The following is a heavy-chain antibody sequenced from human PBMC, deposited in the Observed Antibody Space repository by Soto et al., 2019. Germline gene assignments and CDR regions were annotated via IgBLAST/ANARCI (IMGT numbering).Heavy chain of an antibody. CDR1: GYTFTSSG. CDR3: ARGVVVPAATGKTWFDP. V-gene: IGHV1-18*01. Sequence: ASVKVSCKASGYTFTSSGISWVRQAPGQGLEWMGWISVYNGNTNYAQNFQGRVSMTTDTSTSTVYMELRNLRSDDTAVYYCARGVVVPAATGKTWFDPWGQGTLVTVSS. J-gene: IGHJ5*02. D-gene: IGHD2-2*01. CDR2: ISVYNGNT.